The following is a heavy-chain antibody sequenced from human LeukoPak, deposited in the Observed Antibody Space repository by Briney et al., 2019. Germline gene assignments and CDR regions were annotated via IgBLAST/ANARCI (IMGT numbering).Heavy chain of an antibody. CDR3: AAGRMAFDI. J-gene: IGHJ3*02. V-gene: IGHV1-46*01. CDR1: GYTFTNYY. Sequence: ASVKVSCKASGYTFTNYYMNWVRQAPGQGLEWMGIINPSGGSTSYAQKFQGRVTVTRDTSTSTVYMELSSLRSEDTAVYYCAAGRMAFDIWGQGTMVTVSS. D-gene: IGHD2-8*01. CDR2: INPSGGST.